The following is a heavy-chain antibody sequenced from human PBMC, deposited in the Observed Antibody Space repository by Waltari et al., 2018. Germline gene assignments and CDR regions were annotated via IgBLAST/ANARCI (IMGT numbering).Heavy chain of an antibody. J-gene: IGHJ4*02. CDR3: ATTPLYYDSSGYKYYFDY. D-gene: IGHD3-22*01. CDR1: GYTLTELS. Sequence: QVQLVQSGAEVKKPGASVKVSCKVSGYTLTELSMHWVRQAPGKGLEWMGGFDPEDGETIYAQKFQGRVTMTEDTSTDTAYMELSSLRSEDTAVYYCATTPLYYDSSGYKYYFDYWGQGTLVTVSS. CDR2: FDPEDGET. V-gene: IGHV1-24*01.